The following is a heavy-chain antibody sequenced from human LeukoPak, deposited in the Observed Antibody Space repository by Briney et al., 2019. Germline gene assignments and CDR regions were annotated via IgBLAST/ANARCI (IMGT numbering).Heavy chain of an antibody. Sequence: GGSLRLSCAASGFTFSKHGMHWVRQAPGKGLEWVAFIRCDGSNEYYADSVRGRFTISRDESKNTLYLQMNSLRAEDTAVFHCAKEDDHCSGGSCPHMDVWGKGTTVTVSS. CDR1: GFTFSKHG. CDR2: IRCDGSNE. J-gene: IGHJ6*03. CDR3: AKEDDHCSGGSCPHMDV. D-gene: IGHD2-15*01. V-gene: IGHV3-30*02.